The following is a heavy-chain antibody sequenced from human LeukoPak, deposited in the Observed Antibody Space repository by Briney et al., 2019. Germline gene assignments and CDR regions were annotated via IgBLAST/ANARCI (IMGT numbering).Heavy chain of an antibody. CDR2: IYTSGIT. V-gene: IGHV4-4*07. CDR3: ARGLGSSWYWFDY. J-gene: IGHJ4*02. D-gene: IGHD6-13*01. CDR1: GGAISDYY. Sequence: SETLSLTCTVSGGAISDYYWSWIRQPAGKGLEWIGRIYTSGITKYNPSLKSRVSMSVDTSKNQFSLKMSSVTAADTAVYYCARGLGSSWYWFDYWGQGTLVTVSS.